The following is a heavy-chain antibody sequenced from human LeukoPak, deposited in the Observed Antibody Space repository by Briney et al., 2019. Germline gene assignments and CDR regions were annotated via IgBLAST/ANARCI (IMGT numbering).Heavy chain of an antibody. D-gene: IGHD3-3*01. CDR1: GFTFDDYA. CDR3: AKGYYDFWSGYSAFDY. Sequence: GRSLRLSCAASGFTFDDYAMHWVRQAPGKGLEWDSGISWNSGSIGYADSVKGRFTISRDNAKNSLYLQMNSLRAEDMALYYCAKGYYDFWSGYSAFDYWGQGTLVTVSS. J-gene: IGHJ4*02. CDR2: ISWNSGSI. V-gene: IGHV3-9*03.